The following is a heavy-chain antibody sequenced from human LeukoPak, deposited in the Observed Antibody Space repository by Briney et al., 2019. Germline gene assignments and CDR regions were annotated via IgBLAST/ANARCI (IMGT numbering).Heavy chain of an antibody. CDR2: IGSSGRTI. Sequence: GGSLRLSCAASGFTFSSYTMNWVRQAPGKGLEWVSYIGSSGRTIYYADSVKGRFTISRDNAKNSLYLQMNSLRAEDTAVYYCARDSAQPFWGQGTLVTVSS. CDR1: GFTFSSYT. V-gene: IGHV3-48*04. D-gene: IGHD6-13*01. J-gene: IGHJ4*02. CDR3: ARDSAQPF.